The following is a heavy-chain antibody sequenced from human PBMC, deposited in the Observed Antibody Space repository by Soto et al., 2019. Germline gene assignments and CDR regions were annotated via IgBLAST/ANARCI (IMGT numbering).Heavy chain of an antibody. J-gene: IGHJ4*02. CDR3: ARDSYGDLDY. D-gene: IGHD4-17*01. CDR1: GGSFSGYY. Sequence: SETLSLTCAVYGGSFSGYYWSWIRQPPGKGLEWIGYINHSGSTNYNPSLKSRVTISVDTSKNQFSLKLSSVTAADTAVYYCARDSYGDLDYWGQGTLVTVSS. CDR2: INHSGST. V-gene: IGHV4-34*01.